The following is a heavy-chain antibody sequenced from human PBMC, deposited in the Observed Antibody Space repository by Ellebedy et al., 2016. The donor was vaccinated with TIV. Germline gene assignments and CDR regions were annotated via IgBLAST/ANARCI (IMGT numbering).Heavy chain of an antibody. CDR3: ARARGQYLYGSGSYFAN. V-gene: IGHV4-34*01. Sequence: MPSETLSLTCAVSGGSFSGYFWSWIRQTPGKGLEWLGEINPSGTPNYNPSLKSRVTISADTPKKQFSLRLTPVTAADTAVYYCARARGQYLYGSGSYFANWGQGNMVTVSS. CDR1: GGSFSGYF. D-gene: IGHD3-10*01. CDR2: INPSGTP. J-gene: IGHJ4*02.